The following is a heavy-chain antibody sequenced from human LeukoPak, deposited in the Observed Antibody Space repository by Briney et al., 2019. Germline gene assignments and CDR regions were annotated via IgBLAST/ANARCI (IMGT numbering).Heavy chain of an antibody. CDR2: IYYSGST. V-gene: IGHV4-59*01. J-gene: IGHJ6*03. Sequence: SETLSLTCTVSGGSISSYYWSWIRQPPGKGLEWIGYIYYSGSTNYNPSLKSRVTISVDTSKNQFSLKPSSVTAADTAVYYCARQQYQLGASGYYHYMDVWGKGTTVTVSS. CDR3: ARQQYQLGASGYYHYMDV. CDR1: GGSISSYY. D-gene: IGHD2-2*01.